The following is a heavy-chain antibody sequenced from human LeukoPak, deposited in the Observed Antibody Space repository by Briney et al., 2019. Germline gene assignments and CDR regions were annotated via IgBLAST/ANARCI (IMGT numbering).Heavy chain of an antibody. CDR3: ARDRRGAYGDYATSF. D-gene: IGHD4-17*01. V-gene: IGHV1-2*02. J-gene: IGHJ4*02. Sequence: ASVKVSCKASGYTFTGYYMHWVRQAPGQGLEWMGWINPNSGVTNYAQRFQGRVTITRDTSISTAYMELSRLRSDDTAVYYCARDRRGAYGDYATSFWGQGTLVTVSS. CDR1: GYTFTGYY. CDR2: INPNSGVT.